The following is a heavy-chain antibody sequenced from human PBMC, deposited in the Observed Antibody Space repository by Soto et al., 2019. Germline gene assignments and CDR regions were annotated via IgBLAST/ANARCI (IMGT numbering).Heavy chain of an antibody. CDR2: ISYDGSNK. J-gene: IGHJ4*02. CDR1: GFTFSSYG. V-gene: IGHV3-30*18. Sequence: QVQLVESGGCVVQPGRSLRLSCAASGFTFSSYGMHWVRQAPGKGLEWVAVISYDGSNKYYADSVKGRFTISRDNSKNTLYLQMNSLRAEDTAVYYCAKSGGYDYFDYWGQGTLVTVSS. D-gene: IGHD5-12*01. CDR3: AKSGGYDYFDY.